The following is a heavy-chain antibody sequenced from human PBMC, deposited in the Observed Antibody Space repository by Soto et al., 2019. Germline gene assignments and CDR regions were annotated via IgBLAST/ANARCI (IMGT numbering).Heavy chain of an antibody. CDR2: ISSSSSYI. CDR1: GFTFSSYS. V-gene: IGHV3-21*01. J-gene: IGHJ6*02. Sequence: PGGSLRLSCAASGFTFSSYSMNWVRQAPGKGLEWVSSISSSSSYIYYADSVKGRFTISRDNAKNSLYLQMNSLRAEDTAVYYCARDTRVNWPVGGGYYYYGMDVWGQGTTVTVSS. CDR3: ARDTRVNWPVGGGYYYYGMDV. D-gene: IGHD1-20*01.